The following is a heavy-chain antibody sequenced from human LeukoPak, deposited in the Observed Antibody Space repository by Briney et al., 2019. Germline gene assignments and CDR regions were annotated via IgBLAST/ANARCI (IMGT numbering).Heavy chain of an antibody. D-gene: IGHD3-22*01. CDR2: IIPILGIA. CDR3: ARSPYYYDSSGSYYFDY. V-gene: IGHV1-69*04. CDR1: GYTFTSYG. J-gene: IGHJ4*02. Sequence: ASVKVSCKASGYTFTSYGISWVRQAPGQGLEWMGRIIPILGIANYAQKFQGRVTITADKSTSTAYMELSSLRSEDTAVYYCARSPYYYDSSGSYYFDYWGQGTLVTVSS.